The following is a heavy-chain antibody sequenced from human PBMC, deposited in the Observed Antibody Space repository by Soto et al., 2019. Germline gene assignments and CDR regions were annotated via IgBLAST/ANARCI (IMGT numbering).Heavy chain of an antibody. CDR3: ARDYGDYSTSWFDP. D-gene: IGHD4-17*01. CDR2: IIPIFGTA. CDR1: GGTFSSYA. V-gene: IGHV1-69*13. Sequence: ASVKVSCKASGGTFSSYAISWVRQAPGQGLEWMGGIIPIFGTANYAQKFQGRVTITADESTSTAYMELSSLRSEDTAVYYCARDYGDYSTSWFDPWGQGTLVTVSS. J-gene: IGHJ5*02.